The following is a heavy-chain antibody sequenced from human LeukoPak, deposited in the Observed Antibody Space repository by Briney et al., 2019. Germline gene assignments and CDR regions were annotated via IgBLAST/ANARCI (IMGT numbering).Heavy chain of an antibody. J-gene: IGHJ4*02. CDR1: GYTFTSYG. CDR3: ARDGRGPRSRWLQSIDSY. D-gene: IGHD5-24*01. CDR2: ISAYNGNT. V-gene: IGHV1-18*01. Sequence: ASVKVSCKASGYTFTSYGISWVRQAPGQGLEWMGWISAYNGNTNYAQKLQGRVTMTTDTSTSTAYMELRSLRSDDTAVYYCARDGRGPRSRWLQSIDSYWGQGTLVTVSS.